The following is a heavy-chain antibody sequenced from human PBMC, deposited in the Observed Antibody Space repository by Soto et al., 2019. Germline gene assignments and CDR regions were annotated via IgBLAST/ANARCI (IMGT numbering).Heavy chain of an antibody. CDR1: GYTFTSYG. J-gene: IGHJ5*02. Sequence: ASVKVSCKASGYTFTSYGISWVRQAPGQGLEWMGWISAYNGNTNYAQKLQGRVTMTTDTSTSTAYMELRSLRSDDTAVYYCARPVDYSDPYNWFDPWGQGTLVTVSS. V-gene: IGHV1-18*01. CDR2: ISAYNGNT. D-gene: IGHD4-4*01. CDR3: ARPVDYSDPYNWFDP.